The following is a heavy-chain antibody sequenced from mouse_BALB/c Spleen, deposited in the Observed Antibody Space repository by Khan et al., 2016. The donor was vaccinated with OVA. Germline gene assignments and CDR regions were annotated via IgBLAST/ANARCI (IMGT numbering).Heavy chain of an antibody. CDR2: IDPPNDDS. V-gene: IGHV14-3*02. J-gene: IGHJ3*01. CDR1: GFNIKDTY. CDR3: ATRCGNPFAF. Sequence: EVQLQQSGAELVKPGASVKLSCSASGFNIKDTYIHWMKQRPEQGLEWIGRIDPPNDDSKYGPKFQAKATLTADTSSNTAYLQLSSLTSEDTAVYYCATRCGNPFAFWGQGTLVSVSA. D-gene: IGHD2-1*01.